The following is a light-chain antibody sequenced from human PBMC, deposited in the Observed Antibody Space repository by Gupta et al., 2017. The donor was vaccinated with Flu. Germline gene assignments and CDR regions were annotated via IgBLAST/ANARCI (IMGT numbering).Light chain of an antibody. CDR3: QSADNSATYWV. CDR2: KDT. V-gene: IGLV3-25*02. CDR1: AMPKQY. J-gene: IGLJ3*02. Sequence: SYELTQPPSVSVSTGQTARITCSGDAMPKQYTYWYQQKPGQAPVLVIYKDTERPSGIPERFSGSSSGTTVTLTISGVQAEDEADYYCQSADNSATYWVFGGGTKLTVL.